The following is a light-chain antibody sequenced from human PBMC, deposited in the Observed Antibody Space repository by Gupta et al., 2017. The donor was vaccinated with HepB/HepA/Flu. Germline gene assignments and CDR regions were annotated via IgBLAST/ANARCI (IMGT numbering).Light chain of an antibody. J-gene: IGLJ3*02. V-gene: IGLV2-23*02. CDR1: SSDVGSYNL. CDR3: CSYAGSYTVV. Sequence: QSALTQPASVSGSPGQPITISCTGTSSDVGSYNLVSWYQQHPGKAPKLMIYEVSKRPSGVSNRFSGSKSGNTASLTISGLQAEDEADYYCCSYAGSYTVVFGGGTKLTVL. CDR2: EVS.